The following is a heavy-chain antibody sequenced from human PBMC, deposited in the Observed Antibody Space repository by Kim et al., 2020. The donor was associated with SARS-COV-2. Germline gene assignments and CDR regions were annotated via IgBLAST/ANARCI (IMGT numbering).Heavy chain of an antibody. V-gene: IGHV3-53*01. J-gene: IGHJ2*01. CDR2: SGGGGSI. D-gene: IGHD2-8*01. Sequence: GGSLRLSCVVSGSSISGYWMHWVRQAPGKGLECVSTSGGGGSIHYSDSVKGRFTISRDNSKNTLYLQMNSLRVEDTAVYYCAKRRGAVLTDWYFDVWGRGTLVTVSS. CDR1: GSSISGYW. CDR3: AKRRGAVLTDWYFDV.